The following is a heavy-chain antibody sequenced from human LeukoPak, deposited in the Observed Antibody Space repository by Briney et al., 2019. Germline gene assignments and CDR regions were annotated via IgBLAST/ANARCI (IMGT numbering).Heavy chain of an antibody. V-gene: IGHV3-7*01. J-gene: IGHJ4*02. D-gene: IGHD3-3*01. CDR1: GFTFSSYS. Sequence: GGSLRLSCAGSGFTFSSYSMGWVRQAPGKGLEWVANIKDSGIEKEYVDSVKGRFTISRDNAKNSLYLQMNSLRVEDTALYFCARWRGAQSEFDYGGEGTQVTVSS. CDR2: IKDSGIEK. CDR3: ARWRGAQSEFDY.